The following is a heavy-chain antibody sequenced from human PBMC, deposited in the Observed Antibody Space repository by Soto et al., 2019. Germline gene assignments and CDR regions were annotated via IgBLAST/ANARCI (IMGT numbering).Heavy chain of an antibody. Sequence: QVQLVQSGAEVKKPGASVKVFCKASGYTFTDYAIHWVRQAPGQRLELMGWIAPGNGNTKYSQNFQGRVTITRDTSATTACLELGSLRSEDTAVYYCAKGSRMWTPDYWGQGTLVTVSS. CDR2: IAPGNGNT. J-gene: IGHJ4*02. CDR1: GYTFTDYA. D-gene: IGHD2-21*01. V-gene: IGHV1-3*01. CDR3: AKGSRMWTPDY.